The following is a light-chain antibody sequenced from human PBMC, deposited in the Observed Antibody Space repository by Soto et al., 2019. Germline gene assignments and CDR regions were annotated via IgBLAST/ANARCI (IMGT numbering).Light chain of an antibody. CDR3: QQYNTYPWT. J-gene: IGKJ1*01. CDR1: QTVSTW. V-gene: IGKV1-5*01. CDR2: DAS. Sequence: DIQMTQSPSTLSASVGDRVTVTCRGSQTVSTWLAWYQQTPGRAPKLLIYDASDLQSGVPSRFSGSGSGTAFTLTISSLQPDDFATYYCQQYNTYPWTFGQGTKVELK.